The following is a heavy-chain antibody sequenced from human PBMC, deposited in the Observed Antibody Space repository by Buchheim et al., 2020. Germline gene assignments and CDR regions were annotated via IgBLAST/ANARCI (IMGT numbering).Heavy chain of an antibody. Sequence: QVQLVESGGGVVQPGRSLRLSCAASGFTFSSYGMRWVRQAPGKGLEWVAVISYDGSNKYYADSVKGRFTISRDNSKNTLYLQMNSLRAEDTAVYYCAKVGNYFQGIGMDVWGQGTT. CDR2: ISYDGSNK. V-gene: IGHV3-30*18. J-gene: IGHJ6*02. CDR1: GFTFSSYG. D-gene: IGHD2/OR15-2a*01. CDR3: AKVGNYFQGIGMDV.